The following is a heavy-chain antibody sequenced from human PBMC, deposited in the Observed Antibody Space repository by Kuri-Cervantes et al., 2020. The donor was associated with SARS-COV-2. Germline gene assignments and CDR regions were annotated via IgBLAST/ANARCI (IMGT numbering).Heavy chain of an antibody. CDR3: ARGLRWQQPHRNYYYYGMDV. CDR1: GGSISSSSYY. V-gene: IGHV4-39*01. Sequence: SETLSLTCTVSGGSISSSSYYWGWIRQPPGKGLEWIGSIYYSGSTYYNPSLKSRVTISVDTSKNQFSLKLSSVTAADTAAYYCARGLRWQQPHRNYYYYGMDVWGQGTTVTVSS. CDR2: IYYSGST. D-gene: IGHD5-24*01. J-gene: IGHJ6*02.